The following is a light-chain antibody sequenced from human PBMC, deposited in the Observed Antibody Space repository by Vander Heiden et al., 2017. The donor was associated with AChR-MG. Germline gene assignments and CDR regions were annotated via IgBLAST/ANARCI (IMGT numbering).Light chain of an antibody. Sequence: QSALTQPASVSGSPGQSITISCTGTSSDVGGYNYVSWYQQHPGKAPKLMSYEFSKRPSGVSNRFSGSKSGNTASLTISGLQAEDEADYYGSSYTSSSTFDWVFGGGTKLTVL. J-gene: IGLJ3*02. CDR1: SSDVGGYNY. CDR3: SSYTSSSTFDWV. CDR2: EFS. V-gene: IGLV2-14*01.